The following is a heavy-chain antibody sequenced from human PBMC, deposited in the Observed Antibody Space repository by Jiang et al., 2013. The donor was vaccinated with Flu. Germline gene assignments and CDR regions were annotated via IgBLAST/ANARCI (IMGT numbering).Heavy chain of an antibody. CDR1: GGSFSGYY. V-gene: IGHV4-34*01. CDR2: INHSGST. Sequence: VLLKPSETLSLTCAVYGGSFSGYYWSWIRQPPGKGLEWIGEINHSGSTNYNPSLKSRVTISVDTSKNQFSLKLSSVTAADTAVYYCARGYNWNYGGWFDPWGQGTLVTVSS. CDR3: ARGYNWNYGGWFDP. D-gene: IGHD1-7*01. J-gene: IGHJ5*02.